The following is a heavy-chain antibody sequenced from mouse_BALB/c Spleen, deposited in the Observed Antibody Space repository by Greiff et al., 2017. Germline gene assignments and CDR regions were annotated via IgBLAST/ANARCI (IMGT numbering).Heavy chain of an antibody. CDR1: GYSFTGYY. Sequence: EVQLQQSGPDLVKPGASVTISCKASGYSFTGYYMHWVKQSHGKSLEWIGRVNPNNGGTSYNQKFKGKAILTVDKSSSTAYMELRSLTSEDSAVYYCAREGIYYDYDETPPFAYWGQGTLVTVSA. J-gene: IGHJ3*01. V-gene: IGHV1-26*01. D-gene: IGHD2-4*01. CDR2: VNPNNGGT. CDR3: AREGIYYDYDETPPFAY.